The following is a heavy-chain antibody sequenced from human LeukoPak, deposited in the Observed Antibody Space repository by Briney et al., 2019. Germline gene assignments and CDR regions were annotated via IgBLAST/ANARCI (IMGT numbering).Heavy chain of an antibody. CDR1: GFTFSSYA. CDR3: AKDQGGSGSSWFHYYYYMDV. J-gene: IGHJ6*03. Sequence: PGGSLRLSCAASGFTFSSYAMSWVRQAPGKGLEWVSAISGSGGSTYYADSVKGRFTISRDSSKNTLYLQMNSLRAEDTAVYYCAKDQGGSGSSWFHYYYYMDVWGKGTTVTISS. D-gene: IGHD6-13*01. V-gene: IGHV3-23*01. CDR2: ISGSGGST.